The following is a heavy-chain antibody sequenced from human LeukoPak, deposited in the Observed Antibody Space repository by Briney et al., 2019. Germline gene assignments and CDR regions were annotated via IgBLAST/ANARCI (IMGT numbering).Heavy chain of an antibody. CDR2: INSNSSYI. J-gene: IGHJ4*02. V-gene: IGHV3-21*01. Sequence: PGGSPRLSCAASGFTFRSYSMNWVRQAPGRGLEWVSSINSNSSYIYYADSVKGRFTISRDNAKNSLYLQMNSLRAEDTAVYYCARGHDSGYSFFDYWGQGTLVTVSS. D-gene: IGHD3-22*01. CDR1: GFTFRSYS. CDR3: ARGHDSGYSFFDY.